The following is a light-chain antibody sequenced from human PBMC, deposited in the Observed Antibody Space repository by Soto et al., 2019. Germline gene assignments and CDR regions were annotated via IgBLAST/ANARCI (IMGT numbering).Light chain of an antibody. V-gene: IGLV9-49*01. J-gene: IGLJ2*01. CDR1: SSYSNYK. CDR2: VGTGGIVG. CDR3: GADHGSGSNLVL. Sequence: QSVLTQPPSASASLGASVTLTCTLSSSYSNYKVDWYQQRPGKGPRFVMRVGTGGIVGSKGDGIPDRFSVLGSGLNRYLTIKNIQEEDESDYHCGADHGSGSNLVLFGGGTKLTVL.